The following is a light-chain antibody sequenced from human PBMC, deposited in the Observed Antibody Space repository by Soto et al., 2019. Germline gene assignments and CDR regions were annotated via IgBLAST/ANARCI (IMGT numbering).Light chain of an antibody. CDR3: AAWDDSLNGDV. J-gene: IGLJ1*01. Sequence: QPVLTQSPSASGTPGQRVTISCSGSSSNIGSNNVNWYQQLPGTAPKLVIYSNNQRPSGVPDRFSGSKSGTSASLAISGLQSDDEADYYCAAWDDSLNGDVFATGTKLTVL. V-gene: IGLV1-44*01. CDR1: SSNIGSNN. CDR2: SNN.